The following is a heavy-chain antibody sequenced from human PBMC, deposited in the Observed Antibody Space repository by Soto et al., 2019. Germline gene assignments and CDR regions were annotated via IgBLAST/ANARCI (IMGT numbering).Heavy chain of an antibody. V-gene: IGHV1-18*01. CDR2: ISAYNGNT. Sequence: QVQLLQSGAEVKKPGASEKVSCKASGYTFTSYGIIWVRQAPGQGLEWMGWISAYNGNTNYAQKLQGRVTMTTDTSTSTAYMELRSLRSDDTAVYYCARSARPSYLNWFDPWGQGTLVTVSS. CDR1: GYTFTSYG. D-gene: IGHD6-6*01. J-gene: IGHJ5*02. CDR3: ARSARPSYLNWFDP.